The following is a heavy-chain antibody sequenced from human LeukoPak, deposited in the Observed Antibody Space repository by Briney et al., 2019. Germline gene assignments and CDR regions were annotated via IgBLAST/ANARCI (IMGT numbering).Heavy chain of an antibody. V-gene: IGHV3-74*01. J-gene: IGHJ4*02. CDR1: GFAFSSFG. CDR2: VKSDGSST. Sequence: GGSLRLSCAASGFAFSSFGMHWVRQAPGKGLVWVSFVKSDGSSTTYADSVKGRFTISRDNAKNTLYLQMNSLTAEDSAVYYCVRDNWGKDYWGQGTLVTVSS. CDR3: VRDNWGKDY. D-gene: IGHD7-27*01.